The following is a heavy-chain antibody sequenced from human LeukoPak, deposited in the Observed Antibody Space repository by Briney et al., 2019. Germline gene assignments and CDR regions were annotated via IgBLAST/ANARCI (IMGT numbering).Heavy chain of an antibody. D-gene: IGHD3-10*01. CDR2: ISAYNGNT. CDR3: ARDPNYYGSGPYYFDY. J-gene: IGHJ4*02. CDR1: GYTFTSYG. V-gene: IGHV1-18*04. Sequence: ASVKVSCKASGYTFTSYGISWVRQAPGQRLEWMGWISAYNGNTNYAQKLQGRVTMTTDTSTSTAYMELRSLRSDDTAVYYCARDPNYYGSGPYYFDYWGQGTLVTVSS.